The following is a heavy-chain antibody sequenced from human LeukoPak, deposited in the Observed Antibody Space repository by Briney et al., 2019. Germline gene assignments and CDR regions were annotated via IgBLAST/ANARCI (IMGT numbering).Heavy chain of an antibody. V-gene: IGHV3-33*08. D-gene: IGHD6-19*01. CDR2: IWYDGSNK. CDR1: GFTFSSYG. J-gene: IGHJ4*02. CDR3: ARGPKGYSSGWSGIDY. Sequence: GGSLGLSCAASGFTFSSYGMHWVRQAPGKGLEWVAVIWYDGSNKYYADSVKGRFTISRDNSKNTLYLQMNSLRAEDTAVYYCARGPKGYSSGWSGIDYWGQGTLATVSS.